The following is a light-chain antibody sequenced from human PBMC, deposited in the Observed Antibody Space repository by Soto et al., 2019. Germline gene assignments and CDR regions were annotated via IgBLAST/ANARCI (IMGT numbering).Light chain of an antibody. CDR1: QDINNY. Sequence: DIQMTQSPSVMSASVGDRVTITCRASQDINNYLAWFQQKPGKVPKRLIYGASSLQSGVPSRFGGSGSGTEFTLTISSLQPEDFATYFCLQHNTFPWTFGQGTKMDIK. V-gene: IGKV1-17*03. CDR2: GAS. CDR3: LQHNTFPWT. J-gene: IGKJ1*01.